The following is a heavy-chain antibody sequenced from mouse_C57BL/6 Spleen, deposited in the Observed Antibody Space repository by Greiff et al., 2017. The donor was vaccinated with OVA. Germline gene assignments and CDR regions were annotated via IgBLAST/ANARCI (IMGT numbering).Heavy chain of an antibody. V-gene: IGHV1-26*01. CDR3: ARDYDGTFAY. Sequence: VQLQQSGPELVQPGASVKISCKASGYTFTDYYMNWVKQSPGKSLEWIGDINPNNGGTSYNQKFKGKATLTVDKSSSTAYMELRSLTSEDSAVYYCARDYDGTFAYWGQGTLVTVSA. CDR2: INPNNGGT. CDR1: GYTFTDYY. D-gene: IGHD2-4*01. J-gene: IGHJ3*01.